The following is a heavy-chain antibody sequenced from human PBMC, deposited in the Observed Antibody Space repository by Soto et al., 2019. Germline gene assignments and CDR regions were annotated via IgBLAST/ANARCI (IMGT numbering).Heavy chain of an antibody. CDR3: TKAGGDFWSESGYLYYFDH. CDR2: ISYDGSNK. Sequence: QVQLVESGGGVVQPGRSLRLSCAASGFTFSSYGMHWVRQAPGKGLEWVAVISYDGSNKYYADSVKGRFTISRDNSKNTLYLEMNSLRAEDTAVYYCTKAGGDFWSESGYLYYFDHWGQGTLVTVSS. CDR1: GFTFSSYG. J-gene: IGHJ4*02. V-gene: IGHV3-30*18. D-gene: IGHD3-3*01.